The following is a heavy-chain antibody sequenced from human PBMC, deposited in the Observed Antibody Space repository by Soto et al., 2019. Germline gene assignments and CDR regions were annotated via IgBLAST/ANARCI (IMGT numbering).Heavy chain of an antibody. V-gene: IGHV1-18*01. CDR1: GYTLNTYG. Sequence: QVQLVQSGAEVKKPGASVKVSCKASGYTLNTYGITWVRQAPGQGLEWMGWISANNDHTNYPQKLQARVTMTTDTATSTAYMELRSLTSDDTSVYYCARGTYVDYWGQGTLVTVSS. J-gene: IGHJ4*02. CDR2: ISANNDHT. CDR3: ARGTYVDY.